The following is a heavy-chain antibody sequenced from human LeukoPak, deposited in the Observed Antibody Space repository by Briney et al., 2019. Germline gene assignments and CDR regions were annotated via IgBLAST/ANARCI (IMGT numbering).Heavy chain of an antibody. CDR2: ISSSSSYI. CDR3: ARQLGAYYYYGMDV. CDR1: GFTFSSYS. J-gene: IGHJ6*02. V-gene: IGHV3-21*01. Sequence: GGSLRLSCAASGFTFSSYSMNWVRQAPGKGLEWVSSISSSSSYIYYADSVKGRFTISRGNAKNSLYLQMNSLRVEDTAVYYCARQLGAYYYYGMDVWGQGTTVTVSS. D-gene: IGHD5-18*01.